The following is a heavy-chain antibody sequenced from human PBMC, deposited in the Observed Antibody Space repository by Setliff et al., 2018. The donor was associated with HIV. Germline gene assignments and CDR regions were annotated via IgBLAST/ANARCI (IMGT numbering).Heavy chain of an antibody. CDR2: INHRGIA. V-gene: IGHV4-34*01. CDR1: GGSFSGYY. J-gene: IGHJ5*02. CDR3: ARAQIAAGGPHNWFDP. Sequence: PSETLSLTCAVYGGSFSGYYWTWIRQSPSGLEWIGEINHRGIANSSPSLKSRVTISIDTSKNQFSLRLTSVTAADTALYYCARAQIAAGGPHNWFDPWGQGTLVTVSS. D-gene: IGHD6-13*01.